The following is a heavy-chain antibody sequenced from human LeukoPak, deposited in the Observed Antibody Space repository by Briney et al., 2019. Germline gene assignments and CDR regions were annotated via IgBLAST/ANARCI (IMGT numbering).Heavy chain of an antibody. V-gene: IGHV4-34*01. J-gene: IGHJ6*02. Sequence: SETLSLTCAAYGGSFSGYYWSWIRQPPGKGLEWIGEINHSGSTNYNPSLKSRVTISVDTSKNQFSLKLSSVTAADTAVYYCARPGYCSGGSCYYYYGLDVWGQGTTVTVSS. CDR1: GGSFSGYY. D-gene: IGHD2-15*01. CDR3: ARPGYCSGGSCYYYYGLDV. CDR2: INHSGST.